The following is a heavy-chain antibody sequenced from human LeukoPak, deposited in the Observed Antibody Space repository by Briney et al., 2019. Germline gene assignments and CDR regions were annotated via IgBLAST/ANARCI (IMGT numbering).Heavy chain of an antibody. J-gene: IGHJ4*02. D-gene: IGHD2-21*01. Sequence: PSETLSLTCTVSGGSISSNSNYWAWIRQPPGRGLEWIGSISYGGSTYYSPSLESRVTITVDTSKNQFSLKLSSVTAADTAVYYCARQALWFFDHWGQGTLVTVSS. CDR3: ARQALWFFDH. CDR1: GGSISSNSNY. V-gene: IGHV4-39*01. CDR2: ISYGGST.